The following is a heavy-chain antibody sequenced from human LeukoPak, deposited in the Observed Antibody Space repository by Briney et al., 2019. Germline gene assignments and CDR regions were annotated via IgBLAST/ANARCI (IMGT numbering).Heavy chain of an antibody. CDR2: ISGSGGGT. V-gene: IGHV3-23*01. CDR3: AKDGGSWYQDFDY. CDR1: GLTFSSHW. D-gene: IGHD6-13*01. Sequence: QPGGSLRLSCAASGLTFSSHWMHWVRQAPGKGLEWVSAISGSGGGTNYADSVKGRFTISKDKSKNTLYLQMNSLRAEDTAVYYCAKDGGSWYQDFDYWGQGTLVSVSS. J-gene: IGHJ4*02.